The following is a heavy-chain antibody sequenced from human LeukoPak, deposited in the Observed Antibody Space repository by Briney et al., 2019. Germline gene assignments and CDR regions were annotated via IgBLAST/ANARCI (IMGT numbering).Heavy chain of an antibody. CDR2: ISAPGGNT. Sequence: GGSLRLSCAASGFIFTDWYMSWIRQAPGKGLECVSTISAPGGNTYYADSVTGRFTISRDSSTSTLYLQMNSLRAEDTAVYYCAKGGGYSRNAFDIWGQGTMVTVSS. CDR1: GFIFTDWY. CDR3: AKGGGYSRNAFDI. V-gene: IGHV3-23*01. J-gene: IGHJ3*02. D-gene: IGHD2-15*01.